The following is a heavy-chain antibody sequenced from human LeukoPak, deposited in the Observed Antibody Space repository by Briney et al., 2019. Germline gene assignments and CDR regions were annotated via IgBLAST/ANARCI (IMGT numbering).Heavy chain of an antibody. J-gene: IGHJ3*02. CDR3: ARAVDDSSGYYGGHAFDI. Sequence: ASVKVSCKASGYTFTSYVMNWVRQAPGQGLEWMGWINPNSGGTNYAQKFQGRVTMTRDTSISTAYMELSRLRSDDTAVYYCARAVDDSSGYYGGHAFDIWGQGTMVTVSS. V-gene: IGHV1-2*02. D-gene: IGHD3-22*01. CDR1: GYTFTSYV. CDR2: INPNSGGT.